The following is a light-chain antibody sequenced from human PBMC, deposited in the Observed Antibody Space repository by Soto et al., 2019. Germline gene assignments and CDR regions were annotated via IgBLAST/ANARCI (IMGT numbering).Light chain of an antibody. Sequence: QSALTQPASVSGSPGQSITISCTGTSSDVGGYNYVSWYQRHPGKAPKLMIYDVSNRPSGVSNRFSGSKSGNTASLTISGLQAEDEADYYCSSYTSSSFLFGGGTQLTVL. V-gene: IGLV2-14*01. CDR2: DVS. CDR3: SSYTSSSFL. CDR1: SSDVGGYNY. J-gene: IGLJ2*01.